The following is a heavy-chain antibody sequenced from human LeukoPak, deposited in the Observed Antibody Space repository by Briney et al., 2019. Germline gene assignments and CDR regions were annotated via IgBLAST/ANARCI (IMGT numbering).Heavy chain of an antibody. CDR3: ATDRGSSSPMRYYFDY. CDR2: LYTNGPT. J-gene: IGHJ4*02. V-gene: IGHV3-53*01. Sequence: GDSLRLSCAASGFTVSNYYMSWVRQAPGKGREWLSVLYTNGPTYYAESVKDRFTISRDNSKNMVYLQMNSLRAEDTAVYYCATDRGSSSPMRYYFDYWGQGTLVTVSS. D-gene: IGHD6-19*01. CDR1: GFTVSNYY.